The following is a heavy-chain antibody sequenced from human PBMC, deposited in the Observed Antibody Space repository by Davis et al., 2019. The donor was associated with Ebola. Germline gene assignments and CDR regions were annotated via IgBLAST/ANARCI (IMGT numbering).Heavy chain of an antibody. J-gene: IGHJ3*02. V-gene: IGHV5-51*01. Sequence: GESLKISCKGSGYSFTSYWIGWVRQMPGKGLEWMGVIYTGDSDTRYSPSFRGQVTISADKSIRTAYLQWRGLKASDTAMYYCASLRRTITGMDDAFDIWGQGTMVTVSS. CDR3: ASLRRTITGMDDAFDI. CDR2: IYTGDSDT. D-gene: IGHD1-20*01. CDR1: GYSFTSYW.